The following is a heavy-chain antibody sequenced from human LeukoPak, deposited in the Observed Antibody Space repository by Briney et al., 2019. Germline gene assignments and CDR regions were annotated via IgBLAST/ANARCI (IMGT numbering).Heavy chain of an antibody. D-gene: IGHD5-12*01. CDR1: GFTFSSYW. J-gene: IGHJ4*02. CDR2: IISDGSST. V-gene: IGHV3-74*01. Sequence: PGGSLRLSCAASGFTFSSYWMHWVRQAPGKGLVWVSRIISDGSSTNYADSVKGRFTISRDNAKNTLYLQMNSLRAEDTAVYYCARDPPRGYSGYGIDYWGQGTLVTVSS. CDR3: ARDPPRGYSGYGIDY.